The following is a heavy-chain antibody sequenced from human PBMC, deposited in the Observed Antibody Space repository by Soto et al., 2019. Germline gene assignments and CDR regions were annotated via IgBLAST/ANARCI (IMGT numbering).Heavy chain of an antibody. V-gene: IGHV1-69*13. D-gene: IGHD2-2*01. CDR2: IIPIFGTA. CDR1: GGTFSSYA. CDR3: ARGGVVVKYYYYGMDV. J-gene: IGHJ6*02. Sequence: GASVKVSCKASGGTFSSYAISWVRQAPGQGLEWMGGIIPIFGTANYAQKFQGRVTITADESTSTAYMELSSLRSEDMAVYYCARGGVVVKYYYYGMDVWGQGTTVTVSS.